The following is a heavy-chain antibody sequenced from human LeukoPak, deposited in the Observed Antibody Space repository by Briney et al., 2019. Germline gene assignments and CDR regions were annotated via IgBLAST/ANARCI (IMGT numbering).Heavy chain of an antibody. Sequence: ASVKVSRKASGYTFTSYYMHWVRQAPGQGLEWMGIINPSGGSTSYAQKFQGRVTMTRDTSTSTVYMELSSLRSEDTAVYYCATDSSGYYYVDYWGQGTLVTVSS. CDR1: GYTFTSYY. V-gene: IGHV1-46*01. D-gene: IGHD3-22*01. CDR3: ATDSSGYYYVDY. J-gene: IGHJ4*02. CDR2: INPSGGST.